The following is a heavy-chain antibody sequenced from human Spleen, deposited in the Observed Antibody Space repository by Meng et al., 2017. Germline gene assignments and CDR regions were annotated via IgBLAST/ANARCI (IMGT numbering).Heavy chain of an antibody. Sequence: QVQLVQSGAEMKKPGASVKVSCKASGYTFTGYYIHWVRQAPGQGLEWMGRINPDSGATNYAQKFQGRVTMTRDTSISTAYMELGSLRSDDTAVYYCARAAVSGTFDYWGQGTLVTVSS. CDR2: INPDSGAT. D-gene: IGHD2-15*01. CDR3: ARAAVSGTFDY. CDR1: GYTFTGYY. V-gene: IGHV1-2*06. J-gene: IGHJ4*02.